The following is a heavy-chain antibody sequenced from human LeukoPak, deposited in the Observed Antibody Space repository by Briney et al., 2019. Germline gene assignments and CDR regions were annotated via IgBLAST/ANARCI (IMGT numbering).Heavy chain of an antibody. V-gene: IGHV3-33*08. D-gene: IGHD3-9*01. CDR1: GLTVSGNY. CDR2: IWYDGSNK. J-gene: IGHJ4*02. Sequence: GGSLRLSCAASGLTVSGNYMSWVRQAPGKGLEWVAVIWYDGSNKYYADSVKGRFTISRDNSKNTLYLQMNSLRAEDTAVYYCARDSYDILTGSFPVFDYWGQGTLVTVSS. CDR3: ARDSYDILTGSFPVFDY.